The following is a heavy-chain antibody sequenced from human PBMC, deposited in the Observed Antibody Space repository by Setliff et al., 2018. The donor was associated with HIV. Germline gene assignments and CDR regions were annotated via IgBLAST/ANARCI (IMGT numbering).Heavy chain of an antibody. CDR2: IKEDGLDK. CDR3: ASQFLDVDNNYSPALGH. CDR1: GFTLSNHW. Sequence: QSGGSLRLSCAASGFTLSNHWMSWVRQAPGKGLEWVANIKEDGLDKSYADSVRGRFTISRDNAKKSLYLQMESLRAEDTAIYYCASQFLDVDNNYSPALGHWGQGTLVTVSS. V-gene: IGHV3-7*03. J-gene: IGHJ4*02. D-gene: IGHD2-21*01.